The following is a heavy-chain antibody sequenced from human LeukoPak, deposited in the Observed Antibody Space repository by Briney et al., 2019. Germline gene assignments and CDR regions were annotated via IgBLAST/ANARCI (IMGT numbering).Heavy chain of an antibody. CDR1: GYSFTTNW. D-gene: IGHD7-27*01. CDR3: VRANWGTSSFDY. CDR2: IYPGDSDT. V-gene: IGHV5-51*01. Sequence: GESLKISCEASGYSFTTNWIAWVRQMPGKGLEWMGPIYPGDSDTTYSPSFQGLVTISVDKSISTAYLQWSSLKASDTAMYYCVRANWGTSSFDYWGQGTLVTVSS. J-gene: IGHJ4*02.